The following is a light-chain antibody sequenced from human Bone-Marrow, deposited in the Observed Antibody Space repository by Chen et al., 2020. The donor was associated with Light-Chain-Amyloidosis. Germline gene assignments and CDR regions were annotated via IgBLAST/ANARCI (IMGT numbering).Light chain of an antibody. CDR3: QSADSSGTTWV. Sequence: SYELTQPPSVSVSPGQTARIPCSGAALAKQYGFWYQQKPGQAPALAIYKDNARPSGIPERFSGSSSGTTVTLTISGVQAEDEADYYCQSADSSGTTWVFGGGTKLTVL. CDR1: ALAKQY. V-gene: IGLV3-25*02. J-gene: IGLJ3*02. CDR2: KDN.